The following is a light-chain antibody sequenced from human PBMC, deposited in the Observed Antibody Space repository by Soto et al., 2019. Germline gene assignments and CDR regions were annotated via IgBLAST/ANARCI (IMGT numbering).Light chain of an antibody. CDR1: STDVGGYKY. Sequence: QSVLTQPASVSGSPGQSITISCTGTSTDVGGYKYVSWYQQHPGKAPKLMIYDDSNRPSGVSNRFSASKSGSTASLTISGLQAEDEADYYCSSYTANSVYVFGTGTKVTVL. CDR3: SSYTANSVYV. J-gene: IGLJ1*01. CDR2: DDS. V-gene: IGLV2-14*01.